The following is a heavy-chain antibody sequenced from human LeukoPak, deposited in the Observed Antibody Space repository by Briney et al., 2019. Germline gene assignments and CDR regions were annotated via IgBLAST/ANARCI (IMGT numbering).Heavy chain of an antibody. V-gene: IGHV4-34*01. D-gene: IGHD5-24*01. J-gene: IGHJ4*02. CDR2: IHYSGRI. CDR3: SRGTDAYKCGNS. CDR1: GGSLRGYY. Sequence: KPLENPSPNPAGYGGSLRGYYWTSSPQPPREGVGWIGEIHYSGRINYNPSLKSRVTISADTSNNHFSLKMNSVTAADTAVYYCSRGTDAYKCGNSWGQGTLVTVS.